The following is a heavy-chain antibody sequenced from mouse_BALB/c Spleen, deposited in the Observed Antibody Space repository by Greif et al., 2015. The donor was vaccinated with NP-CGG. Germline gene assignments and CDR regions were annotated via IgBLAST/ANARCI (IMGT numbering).Heavy chain of an antibody. V-gene: IGHV14-3*02. Sequence: EVQLQQSGAELVKPGASVKLSCTASGFNIKDTYMHWVKQRPERGLEWIGRIDPANGNTKYDPKFQGKATITADTSSNTAYLQLSSLTSEDTAVYYCALYYYGSSGFDYWGQGTTLTVSS. D-gene: IGHD1-1*01. CDR1: GFNIKDTY. CDR3: ALYYYGSSGFDY. J-gene: IGHJ2*01. CDR2: IDPANGNT.